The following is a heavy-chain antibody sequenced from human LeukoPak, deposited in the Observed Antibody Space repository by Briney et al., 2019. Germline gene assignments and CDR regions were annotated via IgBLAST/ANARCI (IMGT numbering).Heavy chain of an antibody. CDR1: GFTFTNYA. CDR3: AKDLRGYPFDFDC. CDR2: ISGSGGST. V-gene: IGHV3-23*01. Sequence: PGGSLRLSCAASGFTFTNYAMNWVRQAPGKGLEWVSGISGSGGSTYYADSVKGRFTISRDMSKNTLYLQMNSLRAEDTAVYYCAKDLRGYPFDFDCWGQGTLVTVSS. J-gene: IGHJ4*02. D-gene: IGHD3-22*01.